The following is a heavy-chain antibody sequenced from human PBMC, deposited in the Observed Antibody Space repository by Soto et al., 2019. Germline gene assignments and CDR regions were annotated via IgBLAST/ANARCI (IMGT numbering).Heavy chain of an antibody. Sequence: GGALRGSCEASVFIFSDYYMGWVRQAPGKGLEWVSYISIDSSYTNYGDSVKGRFTISRDNARNSLYLQMNSLRVEDTAVYFCVRGSYGSWIDPWGQGTLVTVSS. CDR1: VFIFSDYY. J-gene: IGHJ5*02. CDR3: VRGSYGSWIDP. CDR2: ISIDSSYT. V-gene: IGHV3-11*06. D-gene: IGHD2-8*01.